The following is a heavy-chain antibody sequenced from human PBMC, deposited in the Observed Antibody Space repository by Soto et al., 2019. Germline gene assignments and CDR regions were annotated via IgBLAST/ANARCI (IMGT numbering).Heavy chain of an antibody. CDR3: ARGQGGSGWIYYYYGMDV. CDR2: INHSGST. J-gene: IGHJ6*02. D-gene: IGHD6-19*01. CDR1: GGSFSGYY. V-gene: IGHV4-34*01. Sequence: LSETLSLTCAVYGGSFSGYYWSWIRQPPGKGLEWIGEINHSGSTNYNPSLKSRVTISVDTSKNQFSLKLSSVTAADTAVYYCARGQGGSGWIYYYYGMDVWGQGTTVT.